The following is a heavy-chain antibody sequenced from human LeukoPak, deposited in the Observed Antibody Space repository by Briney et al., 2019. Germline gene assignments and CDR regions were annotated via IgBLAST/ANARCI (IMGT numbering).Heavy chain of an antibody. CDR1: GGSFSGYY. CDR2: INHSGST. CDR3: ATLCGGGSCYGGTDY. D-gene: IGHD2-15*01. V-gene: IGHV4-34*01. J-gene: IGHJ4*02. Sequence: SETLSLTCAVYGGSFSGYYWSWIRRPPGKGLEWIGEINHSGSTNYNPSLKSRVTISVDTSKNQFSLKLSSVTAADTAVYYCATLCGGGSCYGGTDYWGQGTLVTVSS.